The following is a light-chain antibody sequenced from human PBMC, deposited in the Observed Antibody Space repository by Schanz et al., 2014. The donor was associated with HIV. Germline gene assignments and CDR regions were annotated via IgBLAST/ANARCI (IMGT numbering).Light chain of an antibody. CDR1: QDITSY. CDR3: QQSYSTPPT. CDR2: AAS. V-gene: IGKV1-8*01. Sequence: AIRITQSPSSLSASTGDRVTITCRASQDITSYLAWYQQKPGKAPKLLIYAASTLVSGVPSRFSGSGSGTDFTLTISSLQPEDFATYYCQQSYSTPPTFGQGTRLEIK. J-gene: IGKJ5*01.